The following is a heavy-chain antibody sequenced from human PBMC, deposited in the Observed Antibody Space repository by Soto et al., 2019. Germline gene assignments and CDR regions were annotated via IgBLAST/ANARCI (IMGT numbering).Heavy chain of an antibody. CDR2: IYSGGST. J-gene: IGHJ4*02. D-gene: IGHD3-10*01. Sequence: PGGSLRLSCAASGFTVSSNYMSWVRQAPGKGLEWVSLIYSGGSTYYADSVKGRFTISRGNSKNTLYLQMNSLRAEDTAVYYCARVSFDYYGSGSYYNIFDYWGQGTLVTVSS. CDR3: ARVSFDYYGSGSYYNIFDY. V-gene: IGHV3-53*01. CDR1: GFTVSSNY.